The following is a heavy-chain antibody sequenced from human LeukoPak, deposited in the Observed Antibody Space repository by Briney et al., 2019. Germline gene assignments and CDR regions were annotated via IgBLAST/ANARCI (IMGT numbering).Heavy chain of an antibody. Sequence: GGSLRLSCAASGFTFSSYAMSWVRQAPGKGLEWVSAISGSGGSTYYADSVEGRFTISRDNSKNTLYLQMNSLRAEDTAVYYCAKDYSGFSSGYYFDYWGQGTLVTVSS. CDR1: GFTFSSYA. CDR3: AKDYSGFSSGYYFDY. D-gene: IGHD1-26*01. J-gene: IGHJ4*02. CDR2: ISGSGGST. V-gene: IGHV3-23*01.